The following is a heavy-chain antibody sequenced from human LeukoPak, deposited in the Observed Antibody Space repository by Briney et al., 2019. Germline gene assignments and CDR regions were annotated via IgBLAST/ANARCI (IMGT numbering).Heavy chain of an antibody. D-gene: IGHD3-10*01. CDR2: IYTGGAT. CDR3: ARDAERIRATDGFDV. CDR1: GFIVNNYY. J-gene: IGHJ3*01. Sequence: HSGGSLRLSCAASGFIVNNYYMTWVRQAPGKGLEWVSIIYTGGATYYADSVKGRFTISRDNSKNTVYLQMNSLRVEDTAVYYCARDAERIRATDGFDVWGQGTMVTVSS. V-gene: IGHV3-66*01.